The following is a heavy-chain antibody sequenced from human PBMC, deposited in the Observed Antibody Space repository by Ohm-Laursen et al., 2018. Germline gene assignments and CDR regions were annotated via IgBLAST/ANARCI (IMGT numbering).Heavy chain of an antibody. CDR3: AKAPDSNYASYYYYGMDV. D-gene: IGHD4-11*01. V-gene: IGHV3-9*01. CDR2: ISWNSGYI. J-gene: IGHJ6*02. Sequence: SLRLSCAASGFTFDDYAMHWVRQAPGKGLEWVSGISWNSGYIGYADSVKGRFTISRDNAKNSLYLQMNSLRAEDTALYYCAKAPDSNYASYYYYGMDVWGQGTTVTVAS. CDR1: GFTFDDYA.